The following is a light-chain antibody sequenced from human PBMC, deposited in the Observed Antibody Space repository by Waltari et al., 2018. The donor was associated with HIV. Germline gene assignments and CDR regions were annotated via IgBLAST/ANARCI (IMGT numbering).Light chain of an antibody. CDR2: RNN. J-gene: IGLJ2*01. CDR1: SSNVGSKY. Sequence: QSVLTQPPSASGTPGQRVTISCSGSSSNVGSKYVYWYQQLPGTAPKLLIYRNNQRPSGVPDRFSGSKSGTSASLAISGLRSEDEADYYCAACDDSLLFGGGTKLTVL. CDR3: AACDDSLL. V-gene: IGLV1-47*01.